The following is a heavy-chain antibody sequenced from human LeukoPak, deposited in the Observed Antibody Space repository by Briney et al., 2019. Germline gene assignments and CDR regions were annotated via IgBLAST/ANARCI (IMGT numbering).Heavy chain of an antibody. CDR1: GFTFSSYW. J-gene: IGHJ6*02. V-gene: IGHV3-7*03. CDR2: VKQDGSEK. CDR3: AAEIYYYYGMDV. Sequence: GGSLRLSCAASGFTFSSYWMTWVRQAPGKGLEWVANVKQDGSEKYYVDSVKGRFTISRDNAKNSLYLQMNSLIAEDTAVYYCAAEIYYYYGMDVWGQGTTVTVSS.